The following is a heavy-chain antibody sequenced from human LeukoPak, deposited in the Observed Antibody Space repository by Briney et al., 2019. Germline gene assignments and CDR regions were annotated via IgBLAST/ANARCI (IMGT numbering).Heavy chain of an antibody. Sequence: GRSLRLSCAASGFTFSGYGIHWVRQAPGKGLEWVAVISYDGSNKYYADSVKGRFTISRDNSKNTLYLQMNSLRAEDTAVYYCAKDYCSGGSCNWFDPWGQGTLVTVSS. CDR1: GFTFSGYG. CDR3: AKDYCSGGSCNWFDP. J-gene: IGHJ5*02. D-gene: IGHD2-15*01. CDR2: ISYDGSNK. V-gene: IGHV3-30*18.